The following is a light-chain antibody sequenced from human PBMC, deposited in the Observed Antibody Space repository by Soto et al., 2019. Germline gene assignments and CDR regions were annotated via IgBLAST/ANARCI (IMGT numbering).Light chain of an antibody. CDR2: DAS. V-gene: IGKV3-15*01. CDR3: QQYHNWWT. J-gene: IGKJ1*01. CDR1: QSVRSN. Sequence: EIVMTQSPATLSVSPGERATLSCRASQSVRSNLAWYQQKPGQTPRLLIYDASTRATGIPARFSGSGSGTEFTLTISSLQSEDFAVYYCQQYHNWWTFGQGTKGGYQ.